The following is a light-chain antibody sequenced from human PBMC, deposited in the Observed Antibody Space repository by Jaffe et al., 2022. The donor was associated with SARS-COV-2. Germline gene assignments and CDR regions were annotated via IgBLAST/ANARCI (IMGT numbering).Light chain of an antibody. V-gene: IGKV3-15*01. J-gene: IGKJ4*01. CDR1: QSLSNN. CDR2: GAS. Sequence: EIVMTQSPATLSVSPGERATLSCKASQSLSNNLAWYQQKPGQGPRLLIYGASTSVIGIPARFSGSGSGTEFTLTISSLQSEDFALYYCQQYNSWPLTFGGGTKVEI. CDR3: QQYNSWPLT.